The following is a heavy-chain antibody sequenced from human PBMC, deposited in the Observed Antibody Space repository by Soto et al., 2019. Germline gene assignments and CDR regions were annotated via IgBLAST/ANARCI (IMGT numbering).Heavy chain of an antibody. V-gene: IGHV3-21*01. D-gene: IGHD3-22*01. J-gene: IGHJ4*02. CDR3: ARDDSSGYYYQGGSGY. CDR2: ISSSSSYI. CDR1: GFTFSSYS. Sequence: EVQLVESGGGLVKPGGSLRLSCAASGFTFSSYSMNWVRQAPGKGLEWVSSISSSSSYIYYADSVKGRFTISRDNAKNSLYLQMNSLRAEDTAVYYCARDDSSGYYYQGGSGYWGQGTLVTVSS.